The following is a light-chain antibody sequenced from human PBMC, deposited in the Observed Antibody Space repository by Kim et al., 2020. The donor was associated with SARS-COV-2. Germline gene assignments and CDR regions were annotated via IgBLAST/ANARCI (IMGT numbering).Light chain of an antibody. J-gene: IGKJ4*01. V-gene: IGKV1D-13*01. CDR2: DAS. Sequence: GDRVTITCRASQGISSALAWYQQKPGKAPNLLIYDASNLKSGVPSRFSGSGSGTDFTLTISSLQPDDFATYYCQQFNDYPVTFGGGTKLEI. CDR3: QQFNDYPVT. CDR1: QGISSA.